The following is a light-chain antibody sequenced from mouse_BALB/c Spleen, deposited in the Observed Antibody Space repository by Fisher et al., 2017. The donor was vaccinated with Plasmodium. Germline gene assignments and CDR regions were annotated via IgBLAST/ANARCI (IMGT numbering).Light chain of an antibody. V-gene: IGKV1-110*01. CDR1: HSLVYSNGNTY. CDR2: KVS. Sequence: DIVLTQTPLSLPVSLGDQASISCRSSHSLVYSNGNTYLHWYLQKPGQSPKLLIYKVSNRFSGVPDRFSGNGSGTDFTLSINSVETEDFGMYFCQQSDDWPLTFGAGTKLELK. J-gene: IGKJ5*01. CDR3: QQSDDWPLT.